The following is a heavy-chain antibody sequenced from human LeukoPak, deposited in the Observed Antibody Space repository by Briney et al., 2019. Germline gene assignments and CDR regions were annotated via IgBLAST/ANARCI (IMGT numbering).Heavy chain of an antibody. J-gene: IGHJ3*02. CDR1: GGSISSGGYS. CDR2: IYHSGST. CDR3: ARALYYDSSGYLIDAFDI. V-gene: IGHV4-30-2*01. Sequence: PSQTLSLTCAVSGGSISSGGYSWSWIRRPPGKGLEWIGYIYHSGSTYYNPSLKSRVTISVDRSKNQFSLKLSSVTAADTAVYYCARALYYDSSGYLIDAFDIWGQGTMVTVSS. D-gene: IGHD3-22*01.